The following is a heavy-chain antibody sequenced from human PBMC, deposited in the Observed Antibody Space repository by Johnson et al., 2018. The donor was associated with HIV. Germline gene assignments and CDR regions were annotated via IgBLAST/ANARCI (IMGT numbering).Heavy chain of an antibody. V-gene: IGHV3-35*01. CDR2: VSWNGSRT. D-gene: IGHD2-15*01. J-gene: IGHJ3*02. CDR1: GFTFSNSD. CDR3: ARAGRLGYCSGGSCYSPAFDI. Sequence: VQLVESGGGLVQPGGSLRLSCAASGFTFSNSDMNWVHQAPGKRLEWVSGVSWNGSRTHDADSVKGRFIIARDHSRNTLYLQTNSLRAEDTAVYYCARAGRLGYCSGGSCYSPAFDIWGQGTMVTVS.